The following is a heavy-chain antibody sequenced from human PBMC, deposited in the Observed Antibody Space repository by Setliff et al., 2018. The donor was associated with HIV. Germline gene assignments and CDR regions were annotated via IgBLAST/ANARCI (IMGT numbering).Heavy chain of an antibody. V-gene: IGHV3-23*01. J-gene: IGHJ3*01. CDR3: AKQRYYDGNDGFDV. CDR1: GFTFSTYA. D-gene: IGHD3-3*01. CDR2: ISGSGYP. Sequence: GGSLRLSCVASGFTFSTYAINWVRLAPRKGLEWVSSISGSGYPYYADSVKGRFTISRDNSKSTLFLQMDSLRAEDTALYYCAKQRYYDGNDGFDVWGQGTMVTVSS.